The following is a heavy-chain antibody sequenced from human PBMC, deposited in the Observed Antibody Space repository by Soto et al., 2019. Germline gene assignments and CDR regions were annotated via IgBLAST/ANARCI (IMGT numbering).Heavy chain of an antibody. Sequence: QVQLVQSGAEVKKPGASVKVSCKASGYTFTSYAMHWVRQAPGQRLEWMGWINAGNGNTKYSQKFQGRVTITRDTAAKTAYMEMSSLRSEDTAVYYCARDGGHIVVVTANYYYYYGMDVWGQGTTVTVSS. J-gene: IGHJ6*02. V-gene: IGHV1-3*01. CDR3: ARDGGHIVVVTANYYYYYGMDV. CDR2: INAGNGNT. CDR1: GYTFTSYA. D-gene: IGHD2-21*02.